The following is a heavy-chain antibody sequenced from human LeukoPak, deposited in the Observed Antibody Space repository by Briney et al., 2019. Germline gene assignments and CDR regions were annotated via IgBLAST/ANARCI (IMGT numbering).Heavy chain of an antibody. D-gene: IGHD5-12*01. Sequence: SETLSLTCSVSGTSITTDYYWGWIRQPPGKGLEWIASIHHSGRTTDNSSLKSRVTISIDTSRSQLSLKLNSVTAADTAVYFCAAYFSGYAQFGYWGQGILVTVSS. CDR2: IHHSGRT. CDR3: AAYFSGYAQFGY. J-gene: IGHJ4*02. V-gene: IGHV4-38-2*02. CDR1: GTSITTDYY.